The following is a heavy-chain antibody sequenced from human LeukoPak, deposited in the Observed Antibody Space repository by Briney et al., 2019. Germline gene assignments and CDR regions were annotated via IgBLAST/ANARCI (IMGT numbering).Heavy chain of an antibody. J-gene: IGHJ4*02. CDR2: IFNSGST. CDR3: ALGDCSSTSCYVFDY. D-gene: IGHD2-2*01. Sequence: PSETLSLTCTVSGGNISSYYWSWIRQPPGKGLEWIGYIFNSGSTNYNPSLKSRVTISVDTSKNQFSLKLSSVTAADTAVYFCALGDCSSTSCYVFDYWGQGTLVTVSS. CDR1: GGNISSYY. V-gene: IGHV4-59*01.